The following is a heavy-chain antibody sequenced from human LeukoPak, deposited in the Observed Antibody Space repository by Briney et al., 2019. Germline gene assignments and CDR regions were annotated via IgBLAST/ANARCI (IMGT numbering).Heavy chain of an antibody. J-gene: IGHJ3*02. V-gene: IGHV4-30-2*01. D-gene: IGHD1-26*01. CDR3: ARRMGSYTGYAFDI. CDR2: IYHSGSA. CDR1: GGSISSGGYY. Sequence: PSQTLSLTCTVSGGSISSGGYYWSWIRQPPGKGLEWIGYIYHSGSAYYNPSLKSRVTISVDRSKNQFSLELSSVTAADTAVYYCARRMGSYTGYAFDIWGQGTMVTVSS.